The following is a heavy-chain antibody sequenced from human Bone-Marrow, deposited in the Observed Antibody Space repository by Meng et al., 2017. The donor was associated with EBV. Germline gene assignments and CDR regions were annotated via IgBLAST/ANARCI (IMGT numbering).Heavy chain of an antibody. CDR2: IKSESGGT. Sequence: QLQMAQSGAEVKKPGASVKVSCNPAVHTFTDYYFHCVRPAPGPGLEWMGRIKSESGGTHYAQTFQGRITLTRDTSISTAYMELTSLRSDDTAMYYCARDGDMPVAADWGQGTLVTVSS. V-gene: IGHV1-2*06. CDR3: ARDGDMPVAAD. J-gene: IGHJ4*02. D-gene: IGHD6-19*01. CDR1: VHTFTDYY.